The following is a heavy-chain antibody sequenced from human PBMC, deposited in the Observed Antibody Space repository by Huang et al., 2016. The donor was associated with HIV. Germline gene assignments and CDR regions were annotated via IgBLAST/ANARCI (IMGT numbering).Heavy chain of an antibody. CDR3: ASLFFDY. V-gene: IGHV4-34*01. J-gene: IGHJ4*02. CDR2: INQSGST. CDR1: GGSCSGYY. Sequence: QVQLQQWGEGVLKPSETLSLTCAVYGGSCSGYYWSWIRQSPGKGLAWIGEINQSGSTNYNPSLKIRVTMSVDTSKNQFSLKLSSVTAADTAVYYCASLFFDYWGQGILVTVSS.